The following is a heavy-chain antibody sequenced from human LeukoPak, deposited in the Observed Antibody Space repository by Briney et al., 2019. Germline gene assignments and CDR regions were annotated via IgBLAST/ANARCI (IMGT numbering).Heavy chain of an antibody. CDR3: ARHIGLVAPDGFDI. CDR1: GYSFTNYW. J-gene: IGHJ3*02. CDR2: IYPGDSDT. Sequence: GESLKTSFKGSGYSFTNYWIGWVRHMPGKGLEWMGIIYPGDSDTRYSPSFPGQVTISVDKSISTAYLQWSSLKASDTAMYYCARHIGLVAPDGFDIWGQGTMVTVSS. D-gene: IGHD2-8*02. V-gene: IGHV5-51*01.